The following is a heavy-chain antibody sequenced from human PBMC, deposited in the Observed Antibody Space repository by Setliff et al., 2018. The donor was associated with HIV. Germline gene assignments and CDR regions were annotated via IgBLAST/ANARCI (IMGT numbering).Heavy chain of an antibody. D-gene: IGHD3-22*01. Sequence: PSETLSLTCTVSGDSISSSSYYWSWIRQPPGKGLEWIGYIYYSGSTNYNPSLKSRVTISVDTSKNQFSLKLSSVTAADTAVYYCARGRNYYYDTSGYYSRAEYFHHWGLGTLVTVSS. CDR1: GDSISSSSYY. CDR3: ARGRNYYYDTSGYYSRAEYFHH. V-gene: IGHV4-61*01. J-gene: IGHJ1*01. CDR2: IYYSGST.